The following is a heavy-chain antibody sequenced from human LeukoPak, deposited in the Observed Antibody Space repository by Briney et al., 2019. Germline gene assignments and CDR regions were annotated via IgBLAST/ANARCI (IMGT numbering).Heavy chain of an antibody. CDR3: ARRYCSSTSCTLDY. V-gene: IGHV3-48*03. CDR1: GFIFNSYE. Sequence: GGSLRPSCAASGFIFNSYEMNWVRQAPGRGLEWVSYISSSGSTMYYADSVRGRLTISRENAKNLLYLEVNSLRAEDTAVYYCARRYCSSTSCTLDYWGQGTLVIVSS. J-gene: IGHJ4*02. CDR2: ISSSGSTM. D-gene: IGHD2-2*01.